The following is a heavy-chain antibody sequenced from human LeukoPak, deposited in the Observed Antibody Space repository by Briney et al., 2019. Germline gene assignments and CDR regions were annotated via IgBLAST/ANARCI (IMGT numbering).Heavy chain of an antibody. CDR1: GGSISSSSYY. CDR3: ARLYYYDSSGYYSGFDY. Sequence: SETLSLTCTVSGGSISSSSYYCGWIRQPPGKGLEWIGSIYYSGSTYYNPSLKSRVTISVDTSKNQFSLKLSSVTAADTAVYYCARLYYYDSSGYYSGFDYWGQGTLVTVSS. V-gene: IGHV4-39*01. CDR2: IYYSGST. D-gene: IGHD3-22*01. J-gene: IGHJ4*02.